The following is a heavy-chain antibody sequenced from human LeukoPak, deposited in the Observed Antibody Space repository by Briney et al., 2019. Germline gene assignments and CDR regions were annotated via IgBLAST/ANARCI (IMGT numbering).Heavy chain of an antibody. D-gene: IGHD5-18*01. V-gene: IGHV3-11*01. CDR3: ASGYTYGYVQSFDY. CDR1: GFAFSDQY. CDR2: ISNSADTI. Sequence: PGGSLRLSCAASGFAFSDQYMSWIRQAPGKGLEWVSYISNSADTIYYADSVKGRFTISRDNAKRSVFLHMSSLRAEDTAVYYCASGYTYGYVQSFDYWGQGTLVTVSS. J-gene: IGHJ4*02.